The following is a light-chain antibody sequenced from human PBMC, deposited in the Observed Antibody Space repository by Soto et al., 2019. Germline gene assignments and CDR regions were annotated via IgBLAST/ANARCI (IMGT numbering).Light chain of an antibody. CDR1: RSISSSF. Sequence: EIVLTQSPVIFALSPGEIASLSCGASRSISSSFLAWYQQKPGQAPRLLIYGASSRATGIPDRFSGTGSEKDFTLTISRLEPEDFAVYYCKQYGSSINFGQGTRLEIK. V-gene: IGKV3-20*01. J-gene: IGKJ5*01. CDR3: KQYGSSIN. CDR2: GAS.